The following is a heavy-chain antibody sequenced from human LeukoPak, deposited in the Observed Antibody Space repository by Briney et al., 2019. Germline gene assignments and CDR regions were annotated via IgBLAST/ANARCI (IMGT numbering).Heavy chain of an antibody. CDR1: GGSVTSSIDY. J-gene: IGHJ4*02. Sequence: SETLSLTCTVSGGSVTSSIDYWAWIRQPPGKGLEWIGSLHHSGLTYYNPSLKSRATMSVDTSKNQFSVKLTSVTATDTAVYYCARHGLRDGYTKDSWGLGTLVTVSS. CDR2: LHHSGLT. D-gene: IGHD5-24*01. V-gene: IGHV4-39*01. CDR3: ARHGLRDGYTKDS.